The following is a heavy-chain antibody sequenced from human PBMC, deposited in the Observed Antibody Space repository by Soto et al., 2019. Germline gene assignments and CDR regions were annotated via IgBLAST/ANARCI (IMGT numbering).Heavy chain of an antibody. CDR1: GYTFTSYG. J-gene: IGHJ4*02. Sequence: ASVKVSCKASGYTFTSYGISWVRQAPGQGLEWMGWISAYNGNTNYAQKLQGRVTMTTVTSTSTAYMELRSLRSDDTAVYCCERDLGYDSSGYYDYWSQGALVTVSS. CDR2: ISAYNGNT. V-gene: IGHV1-18*01. CDR3: ERDLGYDSSGYYDY. D-gene: IGHD3-22*01.